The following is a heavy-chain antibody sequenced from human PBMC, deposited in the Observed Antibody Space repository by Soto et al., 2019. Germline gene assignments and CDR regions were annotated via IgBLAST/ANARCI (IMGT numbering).Heavy chain of an antibody. V-gene: IGHV1-46*01. CDR1: GYTFTSYY. Sequence: ASVKVSCKASGYTFTSYYMHWVRQAPGQGLEWMGIINPSGGSTSYAQKFQGRVTMTRDTSTSTVYMELSSLRSEDTAVYYCARNAVLFGVVFEPGYYYMDVWGKGTTVTVSS. D-gene: IGHD3-3*01. CDR3: ARNAVLFGVVFEPGYYYMDV. CDR2: INPSGGST. J-gene: IGHJ6*03.